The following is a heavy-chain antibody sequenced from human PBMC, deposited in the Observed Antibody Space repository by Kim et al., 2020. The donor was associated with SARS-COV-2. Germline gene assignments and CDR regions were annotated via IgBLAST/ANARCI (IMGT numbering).Heavy chain of an antibody. D-gene: IGHD2-15*01. Sequence: GGSLRLSCAASGFTFSSYAMHWVRQAPGKGLEWVAVIWYDGSNKYYADSVKGRFTISRDNSKNTLYLQMNSLRAEDTAVYYCAKDIGSRVAATGDAFDIWGQGTMVTVSS. J-gene: IGHJ3*02. V-gene: IGHV3-33*06. CDR1: GFTFSSYA. CDR3: AKDIGSRVAATGDAFDI. CDR2: IWYDGSNK.